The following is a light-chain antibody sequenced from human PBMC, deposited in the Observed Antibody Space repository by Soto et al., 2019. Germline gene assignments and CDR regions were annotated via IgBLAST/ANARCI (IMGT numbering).Light chain of an antibody. CDR3: HHYGTSPPHT. Sequence: EIVLMQSPDILSLSPGERATVSCRASETITNHDLAWYQKKPGQAPRLLLYGASNRPTGIPDRFSGSGSGTDFTLTIDRLEPEDFAVYLCHHYGTSPPHTFGQGTKLDIK. CDR1: ETITNHD. V-gene: IGKV3-20*01. J-gene: IGKJ2*01. CDR2: GAS.